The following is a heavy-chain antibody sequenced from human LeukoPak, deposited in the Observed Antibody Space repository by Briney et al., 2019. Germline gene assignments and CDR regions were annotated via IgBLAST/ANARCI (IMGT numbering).Heavy chain of an antibody. CDR3: ARRNEYYDSSGHYYFDY. D-gene: IGHD3-22*01. CDR2: ITSTSDTI. CDR1: GFPFSTYS. J-gene: IGHJ4*02. V-gene: IGHV3-48*01. Sequence: GGSQRLSCVTSGFPFSTYSMNWDRQAPGKGLEWLSYITSTSDTIYYADSVKGRFTIPRDNSKSTLYLHMNSLRAEDTAVYYCARRNEYYDSSGHYYFDYWGQGTLVTVSS.